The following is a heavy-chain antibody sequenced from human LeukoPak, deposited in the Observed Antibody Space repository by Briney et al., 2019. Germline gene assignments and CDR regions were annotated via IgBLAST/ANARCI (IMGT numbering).Heavy chain of an antibody. CDR2: INPHSGGT. Sequence: ASVKVSCKASGYTFTGYYMHWVRQAPGQGLEWMGWINPHSGGTNYAQKFQGGVTMTRDTSITTAYMELSSLRSDDTAVYYCARADEQYSSGWSYYFDYWGQGTLVTVSS. CDR1: GYTFTGYY. D-gene: IGHD6-19*01. V-gene: IGHV1-2*02. J-gene: IGHJ4*02. CDR3: ARADEQYSSGWSYYFDY.